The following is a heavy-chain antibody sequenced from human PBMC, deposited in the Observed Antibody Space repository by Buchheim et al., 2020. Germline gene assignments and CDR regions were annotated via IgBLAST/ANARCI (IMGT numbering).Heavy chain of an antibody. Sequence: QVQLQDSGPALVKPSQPLSLTCTVSGGSISSGDYYWSWIRQPPGKGLEWIGYNYYSGSTYYNPSLKSRVTISVATSKNQFSLKLISVSPRDTAAYYCACTNGVYAAGRFDRWGQGNL. CDR3: ACTNGVYAAGRFDR. J-gene: IGHJ5*02. V-gene: IGHV4-30-4*01. CDR1: GGSISSGDYY. CDR2: NYYSGST. D-gene: IGHD5/OR15-5a*01.